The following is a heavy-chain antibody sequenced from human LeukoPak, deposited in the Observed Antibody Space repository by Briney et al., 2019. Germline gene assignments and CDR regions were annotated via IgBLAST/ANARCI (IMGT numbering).Heavy chain of an antibody. D-gene: IGHD6-6*01. J-gene: IGHJ4*02. CDR2: IYYSGNT. Sequence: SETLSLTCTVSGGSISSSSHHWSWVRPPPGKGLEWIGSIYYSGNTYYNPSLKSRVTISVDTSKNQFSLKLTSVTAADTAVYYCTREYSSSSDYWGQGTLVTVSS. CDR1: GGSISSSSHH. V-gene: IGHV4-39*02. CDR3: TREYSSSSDY.